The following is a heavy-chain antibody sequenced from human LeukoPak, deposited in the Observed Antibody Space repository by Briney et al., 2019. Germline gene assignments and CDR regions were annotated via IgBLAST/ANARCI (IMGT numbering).Heavy chain of an antibody. D-gene: IGHD3-10*01. CDR2: IYYSGNT. V-gene: IGHV4-39*02. Sequence: KASETLSLTCTVSGGSISSSSYYWGWTRQPPGKGLEWIGSIYYSGNTFYNPSLKSRVTISVDTSKNHFSLRLSSVTAADTAVYYCARRVNPSITMVRGVIRWFDPWGQGTLVTVSS. CDR1: GGSISSSSYY. J-gene: IGHJ5*02. CDR3: ARRVNPSITMVRGVIRWFDP.